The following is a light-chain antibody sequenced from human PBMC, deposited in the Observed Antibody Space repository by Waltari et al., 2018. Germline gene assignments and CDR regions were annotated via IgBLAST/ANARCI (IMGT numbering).Light chain of an antibody. CDR3: QQYGNSPLIT. J-gene: IGKJ5*01. Sequence: EIVLTQSPGPLSLSPGERATLPCRASQSVTSDYLAWYQQRPGQAPTLLIYGASSRATGIPDRFSGSGSGTDFTLTISRLEPEDFAVYYCQQYGNSPLITFGQGTRLEIK. CDR1: QSVTSDY. CDR2: GAS. V-gene: IGKV3-20*01.